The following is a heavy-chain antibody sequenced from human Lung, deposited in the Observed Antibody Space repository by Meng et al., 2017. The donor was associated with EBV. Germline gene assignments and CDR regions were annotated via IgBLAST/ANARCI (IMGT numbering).Heavy chain of an antibody. CDR2: INPGNGIT. Sequence: VQLVQSGAEVKKPGASVKISCKASGYTITTYPMHWVRQAPGQRPEWVGWINPGNGITKYSHKFQDRVTIIRDTSANTAYLELRSLSLEDTAVYYCARGIEVVGTGYFWGQGSLVTVSS. V-gene: IGHV1-3*01. CDR3: ARGIEVVGTGYF. CDR1: GYTITTYP. J-gene: IGHJ4*02. D-gene: IGHD6-19*01.